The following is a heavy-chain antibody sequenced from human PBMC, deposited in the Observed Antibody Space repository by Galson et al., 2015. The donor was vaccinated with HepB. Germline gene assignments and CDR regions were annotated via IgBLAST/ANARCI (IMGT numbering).Heavy chain of an antibody. V-gene: IGHV3-66*01. Sequence: SLRLSCAASGFTVSSNYMHWVRQAPGKGLEWISVIYSSGSTFYADSVEGRFTISRDNSKNTLYLQMNSLSAEDTAVYYCASTRFWSGNQVYYFDYWGLGTLVTVSS. CDR3: ASTRFWSGNQVYYFDY. J-gene: IGHJ4*02. D-gene: IGHD3-3*01. CDR2: IYSSGST. CDR1: GFTVSSNY.